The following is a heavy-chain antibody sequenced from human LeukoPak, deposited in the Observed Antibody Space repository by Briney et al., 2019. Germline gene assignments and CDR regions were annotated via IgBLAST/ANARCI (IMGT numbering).Heavy chain of an antibody. CDR2: ISGSGGST. D-gene: IGHD6-13*01. CDR3: AKASWYSSSWYEREVVDY. CDR1: GFTFSSYA. J-gene: IGHJ4*02. V-gene: IGHV3-23*01. Sequence: PGGSLRLSCAASGFTFSSYAMSWVRQAPGKGLEWVSAISGSGGSTYYADSVKGRFTISRDNSKNTLYLQMNSLRAEDTAVYYCAKASWYSSSWYEREVVDYWGQGTLVTVSS.